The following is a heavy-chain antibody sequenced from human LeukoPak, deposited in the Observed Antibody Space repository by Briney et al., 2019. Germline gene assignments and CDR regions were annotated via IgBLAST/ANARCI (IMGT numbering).Heavy chain of an antibody. CDR3: ARAHEVGDY. J-gene: IGHJ4*02. CDR2: IRGDEGDK. CDR1: GFTFRNYW. Sequence: GGSLRLSCTVSGFTFRNYWMAWVRQAPGKGLEWVSNIRGDEGDKDSVDSVKGRFTISRDNAKNSLYLQMNSLRAEDTAVYYCARAHEVGDYWGQGTLVTVSS. D-gene: IGHD1-26*01. V-gene: IGHV3-7*01.